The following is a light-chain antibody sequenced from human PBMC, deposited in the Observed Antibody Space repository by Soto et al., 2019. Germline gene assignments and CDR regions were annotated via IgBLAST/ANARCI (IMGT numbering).Light chain of an antibody. V-gene: IGKV3-20*01. CDR1: QSVASGY. CDR2: GAS. J-gene: IGKJ1*01. Sequence: DTVLTQSPGTLSSSAGERATLSCRASQSVASGYVVWYQQKPGQTPPVLIYGASTTAAGIPDRFSCSGSGAYFTLNISRLEPEDFAVYYCQLYECWPTFGQGTKVEMK. CDR3: QLYECWPT.